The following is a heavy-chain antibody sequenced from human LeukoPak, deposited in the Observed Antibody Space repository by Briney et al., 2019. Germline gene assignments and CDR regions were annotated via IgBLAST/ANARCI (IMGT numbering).Heavy chain of an antibody. Sequence: PGGSLKISCKGSGYSFTSYWISWVRQMPGKVLEWMGRIDPSDSYTNYSPSFQGHITISLDKSISTAYMQWSSLKASDTAMYYCASSSPGGPWGQGTLVTVSS. V-gene: IGHV5-10-1*01. D-gene: IGHD6-13*01. CDR3: ASSSPGGP. CDR2: IDPSDSYT. J-gene: IGHJ5*02. CDR1: GYSFTSYW.